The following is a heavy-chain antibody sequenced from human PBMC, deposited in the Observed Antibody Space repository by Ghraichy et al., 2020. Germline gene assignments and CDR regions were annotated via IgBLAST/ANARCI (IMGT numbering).Heavy chain of an antibody. D-gene: IGHD5-18*01. CDR3: AKRHSGGWGYSYGTSGDYFDY. V-gene: IGHV3-23*01. CDR2: ISGSGGST. Sequence: GGSLRLSCAASGFTFSSYAMSWVRQAPGKGLEWVSAISGSGGSTYHADSVKGRFTISRDNSKNTLYLQMNSLRAEDTAVYYCAKRHSGGWGYSYGTSGDYFDYWGQGTLVTVSS. J-gene: IGHJ4*02. CDR1: GFTFSSYA.